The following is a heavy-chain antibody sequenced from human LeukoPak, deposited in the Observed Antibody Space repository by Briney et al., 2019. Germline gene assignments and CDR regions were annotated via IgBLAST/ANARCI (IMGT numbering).Heavy chain of an antibody. CDR3: VPYCSSTSCVDWFDP. Sequence: SVKVSCKASGGTFSSYAISWVRQAPGQGLERMGGIIPIFGTANYAQKFQGRVTITTDESTSTAYMELSSLRSEDTAVYYCVPYCSSTSCVDWFDPWGQGTLVTVSS. CDR1: GGTFSSYA. CDR2: IIPIFGTA. V-gene: IGHV1-69*05. D-gene: IGHD2-2*01. J-gene: IGHJ5*02.